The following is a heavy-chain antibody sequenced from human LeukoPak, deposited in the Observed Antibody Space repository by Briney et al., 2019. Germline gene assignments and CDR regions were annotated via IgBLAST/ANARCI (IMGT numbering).Heavy chain of an antibody. J-gene: IGHJ4*02. CDR2: IIPIFGTA. Sequence: PGASVKVSCKASGYTFTGYYMHWVRQAPGQGLEWMGGIIPIFGTANYAQKFQGRVTITADESTSTAYMELSSLRSEDTAVYYCAAFGYSYGLFNSNSGQPFDYWGQGTLVTVSS. V-gene: IGHV1-69*13. D-gene: IGHD5-18*01. CDR1: GYTFTGYY. CDR3: AAFGYSYGLFNSNSGQPFDY.